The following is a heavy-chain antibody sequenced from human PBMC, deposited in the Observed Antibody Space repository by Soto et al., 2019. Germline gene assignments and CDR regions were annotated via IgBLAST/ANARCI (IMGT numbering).Heavy chain of an antibody. CDR3: ATSKGDVEILKTTVTTFWGPFHI. D-gene: IGHD4-17*01. J-gene: IGHJ3*02. Sequence: EVQLVESGGGLVQPGRSLRLSCAASGFTFDDYAMHWVRQAPGKGPEWVSGITWNSGSRGYAESVKGRFTISRDNAKNSLYLQMNSLRTEDTALYYWATSKGDVEILKTTVTTFWGPFHIWGQGTMVTVSS. V-gene: IGHV3-9*01. CDR1: GFTFDDYA. CDR2: ITWNSGSR.